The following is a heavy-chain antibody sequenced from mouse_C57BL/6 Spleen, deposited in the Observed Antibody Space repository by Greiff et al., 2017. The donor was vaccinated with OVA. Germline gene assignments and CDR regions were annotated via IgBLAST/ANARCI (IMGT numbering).Heavy chain of an antibody. CDR1: GFTFSSYA. CDR3: TRDYYGSFDY. V-gene: IGHV5-9-1*02. CDR2: ISSGGDYI. Sequence: EVKLMESGEGLVKPGGSLKLSCAASGFTFSSYAMSWVRQTPEKRLEWVAYISSGGDYIYYADTVKGRFTISRDNARNTLYLQMSSLKSEDTAMYYCTRDYYGSFDYWGQGTTLTVSS. J-gene: IGHJ2*01. D-gene: IGHD1-1*01.